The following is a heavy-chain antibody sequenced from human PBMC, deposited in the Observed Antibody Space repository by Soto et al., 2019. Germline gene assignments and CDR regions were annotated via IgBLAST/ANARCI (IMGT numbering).Heavy chain of an antibody. D-gene: IGHD4-17*01. CDR1: GYTFTSYG. V-gene: IGHV1-18*01. J-gene: IGHJ4*02. CDR3: ARLRIYGDYPMGFDY. CDR2: ISAYNGNT. Sequence: ASVKVSCKASGYTFTSYGISWVRQAPGQGLEWMGWISAYNGNTNYAQKLQGRVTMTTDTSTSTVYMELSSLRSEDTAVYYCARLRIYGDYPMGFDYWGQGTLVTVSS.